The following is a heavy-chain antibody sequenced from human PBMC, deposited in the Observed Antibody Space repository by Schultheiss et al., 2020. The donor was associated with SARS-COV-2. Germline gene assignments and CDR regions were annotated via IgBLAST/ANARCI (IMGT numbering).Heavy chain of an antibody. CDR3: ARTGYRAFGGIDYFDY. J-gene: IGHJ4*02. CDR1: GGSISSYY. Sequence: GSLRLSCTVSGGSISSYYWSWIRQPPGKGLEWIGYIYYSGSTNYNPSLKSRVTISVDTSKNQFSLKLSSVTAADTAVYYCARTGYRAFGGIDYFDYWGQGTLVTVSS. D-gene: IGHD6-13*01. V-gene: IGHV4-59*08. CDR2: IYYSGST.